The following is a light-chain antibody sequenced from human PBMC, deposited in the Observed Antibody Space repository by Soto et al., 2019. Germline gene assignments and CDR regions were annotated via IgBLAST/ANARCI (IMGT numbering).Light chain of an antibody. CDR2: AAS. J-gene: IGKJ5*01. V-gene: IGKV1-39*01. CDR1: QTISTY. Sequence: DIQMTQSPSSLSASVGNRVTITCRASQTISTYLNWYQQKAGNAPTLLIYAASTLESGVPSRFSGSASGTDFALTIHSLQPEDFATYFCQQTYTTPVTFGQGTRLEIK. CDR3: QQTYTTPVT.